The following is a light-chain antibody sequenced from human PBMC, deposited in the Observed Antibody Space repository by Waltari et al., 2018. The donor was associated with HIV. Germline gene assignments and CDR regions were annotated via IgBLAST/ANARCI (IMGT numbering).Light chain of an antibody. CDR3: SSYTSSSALDVV. CDR2: DVS. V-gene: IGLV2-14*03. Sequence: QSALTQPASVSGSPGQSLTISCTGTSSDVGGSAYVSWYQQHPGKAPKLMIFDVSNRPSGVSNRFSGSKSGNTASLTISGLQAEDEADYYCSSYTSSSALDVVFGGGTKLTVL. J-gene: IGLJ2*01. CDR1: SSDVGGSAY.